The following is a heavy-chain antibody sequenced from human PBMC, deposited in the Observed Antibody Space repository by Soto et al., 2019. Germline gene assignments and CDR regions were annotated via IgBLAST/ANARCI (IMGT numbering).Heavy chain of an antibody. D-gene: IGHD4-17*01. Sequence: QLHLVQSGAEVKTPGSSVKVSCKASGGTFRNYAVNWARQAPGQGLEWMGGIIPIFGTANYAQTFQGRVAITADESTSTAYMELSSLRSDDTAVYYCARGREYGDYYFDYLGQGTLVTVSS. V-gene: IGHV1-69*01. CDR2: IIPIFGTA. CDR3: ARGREYGDYYFDY. CDR1: GGTFRNYA. J-gene: IGHJ4*02.